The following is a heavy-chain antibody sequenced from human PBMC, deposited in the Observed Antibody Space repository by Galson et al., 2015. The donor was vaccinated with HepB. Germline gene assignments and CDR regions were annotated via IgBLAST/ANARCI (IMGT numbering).Heavy chain of an antibody. Sequence: SLRLSCAASGFTFSNAWMNWVRQAPGKGLEWVGRIKSKTDGGTTDYAAPVKGRFTISRDDSKNTLYLQMNSLKTEDTAVYYCTTGARGGYSGYDSPLDLWGRGTLVTVSS. J-gene: IGHJ2*01. CDR1: GFTFSNAW. CDR2: IKSKTDGGTT. V-gene: IGHV3-15*07. CDR3: TTGARGGYSGYDSPLDL. D-gene: IGHD5-12*01.